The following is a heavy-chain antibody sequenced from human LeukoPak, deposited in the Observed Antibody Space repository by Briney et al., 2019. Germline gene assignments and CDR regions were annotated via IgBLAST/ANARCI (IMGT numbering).Heavy chain of an antibody. D-gene: IGHD3-10*01. Sequence: ASVKVSCKASGYTFTSYYMHWVRQAPGQGLEWMGIINPSGGSTSYAQKFQGRVTMTRDTPTSTVYMELSSLRSEDTAVYYCARVYGSGRGYYYGMDVWGQGTTVTVSS. CDR1: GYTFTSYY. J-gene: IGHJ6*02. V-gene: IGHV1-46*01. CDR2: INPSGGST. CDR3: ARVYGSGRGYYYGMDV.